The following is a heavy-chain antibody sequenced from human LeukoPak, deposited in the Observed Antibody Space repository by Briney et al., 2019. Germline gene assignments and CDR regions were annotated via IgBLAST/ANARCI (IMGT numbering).Heavy chain of an antibody. V-gene: IGHV3-30*02. CDR3: AKDLRTSYWGDDY. CDR1: GFTFSSYG. Sequence: QPGGSLRLSCAASGFTFSSYGMHWVRQAPGKGLEWVAFIRYDGSNKYYADSVKGRFTISRDNSKNTLYLQMNSLRAEDTAVYYCAKDLRTSYWGDDYWGQGTLVTVSS. CDR2: IRYDGSNK. J-gene: IGHJ4*02. D-gene: IGHD3-10*01.